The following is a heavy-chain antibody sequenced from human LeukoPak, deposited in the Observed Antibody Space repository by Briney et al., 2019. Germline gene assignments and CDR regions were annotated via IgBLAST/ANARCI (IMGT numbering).Heavy chain of an antibody. V-gene: IGHV4-59*01. CDR1: GGSISSYS. D-gene: IGHD3-16*02. CDR2: IHYSGST. J-gene: IGHJ5*02. CDR3: ARGTASLGELSS. Sequence: SGTLSLTCTVSGGSISSYSWSWLRQPPGKGLEWIGYIHYSGSTNYNPSLKSRLTISVETSKNQYSLKLRSVTAADTAVYYCARGTASLGELSSWGQGTLVTVSS.